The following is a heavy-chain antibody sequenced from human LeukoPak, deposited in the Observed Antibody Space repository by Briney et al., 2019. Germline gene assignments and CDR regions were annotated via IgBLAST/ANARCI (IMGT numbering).Heavy chain of an antibody. CDR1: GATFISHA. V-gene: IGHV1-69*13. Sequence: SVRVSFKASGATFISHAISWVRQAPGQGGEWMGGIIPIFGTVKYAQKFQGRVTITADESTSTAYMELSSLRSEDTAVFYCARDRVRGVNYYYGMDVWGKGTTVTVSS. J-gene: IGHJ6*04. CDR3: ARDRVRGVNYYYGMDV. D-gene: IGHD3-10*01. CDR2: IIPIFGTV.